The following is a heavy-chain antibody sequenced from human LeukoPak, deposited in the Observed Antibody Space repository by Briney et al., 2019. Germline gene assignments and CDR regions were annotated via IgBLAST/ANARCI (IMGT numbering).Heavy chain of an antibody. CDR1: GYTFIDYY. Sequence: AASVKVSCKASGYTFIDYYTHWVRQAAGQGLEWMGRINPNSGGTNYAQKFQGRVTMTRDTSISTAYMELSRLRSDDTAVYYCARGATAGTGDLGYWGQGTLVTVSS. CDR2: INPNSGGT. CDR3: ARGATAGTGDLGY. D-gene: IGHD7-27*01. J-gene: IGHJ4*02. V-gene: IGHV1-2*06.